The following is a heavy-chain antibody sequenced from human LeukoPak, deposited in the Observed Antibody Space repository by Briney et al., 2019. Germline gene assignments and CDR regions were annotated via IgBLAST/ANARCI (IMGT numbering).Heavy chain of an antibody. J-gene: IGHJ4*02. CDR2: ISSSGSTM. CDR1: GFTFSSYE. V-gene: IGHV3-48*03. Sequence: GGSLRLSCAASGFTFSSYEMNWVRQALGKGLEWVSYISSSGSTMYYADSVKGRFTISRDNSKNTLYLQMNSLRAEDTAVYYCARAKTYYDILTGYYYFDYWGQGTLVTVSS. CDR3: ARAKTYYDILTGYYYFDY. D-gene: IGHD3-9*01.